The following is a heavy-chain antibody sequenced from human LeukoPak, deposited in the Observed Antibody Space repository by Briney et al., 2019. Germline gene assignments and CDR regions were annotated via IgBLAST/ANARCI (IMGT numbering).Heavy chain of an antibody. Sequence: SVKVSCKASGGTFSSYAISLVRQAPGQGLEWMGRIIPIFGTANYAQKFQGRVTITTDESTSTAYMELSSLRSEDTAVYYCARAYSSGWYVFDYWGQGTLVTVSS. CDR2: IIPIFGTA. CDR3: ARAYSSGWYVFDY. J-gene: IGHJ4*02. CDR1: GGTFSSYA. V-gene: IGHV1-69*05. D-gene: IGHD6-19*01.